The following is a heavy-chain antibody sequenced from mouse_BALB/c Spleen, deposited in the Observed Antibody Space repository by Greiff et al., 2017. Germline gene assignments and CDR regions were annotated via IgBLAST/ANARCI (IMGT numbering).Heavy chain of an antibody. CDR1: GFTFTDYY. CDR3: ARDIRVLRPRFDY. J-gene: IGHJ2*01. V-gene: IGHV7-3*02. CDR2: IRNKANGYTT. D-gene: IGHD1-2*01. Sequence: EVQLQESGGGLVQPGGSLRLSCATSGFTFTDYYMSWVRQPPGKALEWLGFIRNKANGYTTEYSASVKGRFTISRDNSQSILYLQMNTLRAEDSATYYCARDIRVLRPRFDYWGQGTTLTVSS.